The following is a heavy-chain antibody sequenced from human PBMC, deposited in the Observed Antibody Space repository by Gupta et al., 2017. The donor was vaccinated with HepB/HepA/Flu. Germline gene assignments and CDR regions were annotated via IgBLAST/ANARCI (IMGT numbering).Heavy chain of an antibody. D-gene: IGHD2-2*01. J-gene: IGHJ6*02. V-gene: IGHV4-59*01. Sequence: QVQLQESGPGLVKPSETLSLTCTVSGGSISSYYWSWIRQPPGKGLEWIGYIYYSGSTNYNPSLKSRVTISVDTSKNQFSLKLSSVTAADTAVYYCARIGYCSSTSCEQGDYYYGMDVWGQGTTVTVSS. CDR1: GGSISSYY. CDR3: ARIGYCSSTSCEQGDYYYGMDV. CDR2: IYYSGST.